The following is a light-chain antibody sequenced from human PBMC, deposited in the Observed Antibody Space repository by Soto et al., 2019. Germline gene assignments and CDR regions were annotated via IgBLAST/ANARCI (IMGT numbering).Light chain of an antibody. J-gene: IGLJ3*02. CDR3: TSYVGHDLWV. Sequence: QSALTQPPSASGSPGQSVTISCTGTSSDVGAYKYVSWYQQYPGKAPKLMIYEVTKRPSGVPDRFSGSKSGNTASLTVSGLQAEDEADYCGTSYVGHDLWVFGGGTKLTVL. V-gene: IGLV2-8*01. CDR1: SSDVGAYKY. CDR2: EVT.